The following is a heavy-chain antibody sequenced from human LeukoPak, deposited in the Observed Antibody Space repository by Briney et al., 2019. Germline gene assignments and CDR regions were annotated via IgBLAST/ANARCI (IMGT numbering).Heavy chain of an antibody. J-gene: IGHJ2*01. CDR1: GFTFSSNW. Sequence: GGSLRLSCAASGFTFSSNWMSWVRQAPGKGLEWVANIKPDGSEKYYVDSVRGRFTISRDNAKNSLYLQMNSLRAEDTAVYYCARGGSYCSSTRCYDTLGYFDLWGRGTLVTVSS. CDR3: ARGGSYCSSTRCYDTLGYFDL. D-gene: IGHD2-2*01. V-gene: IGHV3-7*01. CDR2: IKPDGSEK.